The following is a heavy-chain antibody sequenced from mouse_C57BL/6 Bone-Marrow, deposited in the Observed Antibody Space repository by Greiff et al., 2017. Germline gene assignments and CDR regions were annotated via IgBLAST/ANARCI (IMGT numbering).Heavy chain of an antibody. Sequence: QVQLQQPGAELVKPGASVKLSCKASGYTFTSYWMQWVKQRPGQGLEWIGEIDPSDSYTNYNPKFKGKATLTVDTSSSTAYMQLSSLTSAVSAVYYCARDGYFGFAYWGQGTLVTVSA. V-gene: IGHV1-50*01. D-gene: IGHD2-3*01. CDR1: GYTFTSYW. J-gene: IGHJ3*01. CDR3: ARDGYFGFAY. CDR2: IDPSDSYT.